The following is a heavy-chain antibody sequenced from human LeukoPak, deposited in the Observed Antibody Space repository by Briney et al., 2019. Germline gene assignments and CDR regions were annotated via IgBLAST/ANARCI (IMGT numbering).Heavy chain of an antibody. V-gene: IGHV3-48*02. CDR3: ARSYCSSTSCNPDY. Sequence: RGSLRLSCAASGFTFSSYSMNWVRQAPGKGLEWVSYISSSSSTIYYADSVKGRFTISRDNAKNSLYLQMNSLGDEDTAVYYCARSYCSSTSCNPDYWGQGTLVTVSS. D-gene: IGHD2-2*01. J-gene: IGHJ4*02. CDR2: ISSSSSTI. CDR1: GFTFSSYS.